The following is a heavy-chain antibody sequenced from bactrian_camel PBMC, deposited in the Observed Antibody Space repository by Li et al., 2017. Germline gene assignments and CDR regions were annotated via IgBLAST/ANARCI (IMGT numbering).Heavy chain of an antibody. CDR1: GFDFGIYW. V-gene: IGHV3S1*01. CDR2: ISTRAMT. CDR3: VRDPSGADNY. J-gene: IGHJ4*01. Sequence: VQLVESGGGLVQPGGSLRLSCAASGFDFGIYWMYWVRQAPGKGLAWVSTISTRAMTYYADSVKGRFTISRDNAKNTVFLQMNSLKPEDTAVYYCVRDPSGADNYWGQGTQVTVS. D-gene: IGHD5*01.